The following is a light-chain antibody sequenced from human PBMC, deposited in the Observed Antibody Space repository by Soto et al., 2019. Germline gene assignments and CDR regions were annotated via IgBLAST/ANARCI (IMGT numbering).Light chain of an antibody. CDR3: QSYDSSPSGYV. CDR1: SSNIGAGYD. J-gene: IGLJ1*01. CDR2: ANI. V-gene: IGLV1-40*01. Sequence: QSALTQPPSVSGAPGQRVTISCTGSSSNIGAGYDVHWYQQLPGTAPKLLIYANINRPAGVPDRFSGSKSGTSASLAITGLQAEDEADYYCQSYDSSPSGYVFGTGTKVTLL.